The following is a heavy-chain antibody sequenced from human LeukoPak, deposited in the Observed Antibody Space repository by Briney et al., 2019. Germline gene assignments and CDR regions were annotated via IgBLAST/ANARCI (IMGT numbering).Heavy chain of an antibody. Sequence: GGSLRLSCAASGFTFSSYDMNWVRQAPGKGLEWVSYISSSGSTIYYADSVKGRFTISRDNAKNSLYLQMNSLRAEDTALYYCARIYYGGNSVYYYYMDVWGKGTTVTVSS. CDR1: GFTFSSYD. V-gene: IGHV3-48*03. D-gene: IGHD4-23*01. CDR2: ISSSGSTI. J-gene: IGHJ6*03. CDR3: ARIYYGGNSVYYYYMDV.